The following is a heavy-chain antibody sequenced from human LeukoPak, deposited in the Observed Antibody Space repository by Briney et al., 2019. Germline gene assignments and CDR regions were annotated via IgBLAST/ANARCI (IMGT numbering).Heavy chain of an antibody. V-gene: IGHV3-7*01. D-gene: IGHD6-19*01. CDR2: IKQDGSEK. Sequence: GGSLTLSCAASGFTFSSYWMSWVRQAPGKGLEWVANIKQDGSEKYYVDSVKGRFTISRDNAKNSLYLQMNSLRAEDTAVYYCARDREQWLDDYWGQGNLVTVSS. J-gene: IGHJ4*02. CDR1: GFTFSSYW. CDR3: ARDREQWLDDY.